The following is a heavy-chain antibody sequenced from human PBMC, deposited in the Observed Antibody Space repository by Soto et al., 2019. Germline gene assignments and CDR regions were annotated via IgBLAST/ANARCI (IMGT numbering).Heavy chain of an antibody. Sequence: GGSLRLSCQASGFNFNNYGMHWVRQAPGKGLEWVAVISYDGSNKYYADSVRGRFTISRDNAKSTLFLQMNSLRDDDTATYYCARRLDPLQYSDYWGRGTLVTVSS. CDR3: ARRLDPLQYSDY. D-gene: IGHD5-18*01. J-gene: IGHJ4*02. V-gene: IGHV3-30*03. CDR2: ISYDGSNK. CDR1: GFNFNNYG.